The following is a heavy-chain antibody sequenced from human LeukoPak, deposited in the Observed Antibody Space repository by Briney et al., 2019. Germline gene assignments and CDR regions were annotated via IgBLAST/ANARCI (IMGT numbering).Heavy chain of an antibody. CDR1: VYTFARYG. D-gene: IGHD4-17*01. Sequence: AVNVSCKASVYTFARYGILGVRQAPGQGREGMGWISAFNGNTNYAQKVQGRVSMPTDTSTNTAYMELTSLRSDDTAVYYCARDCRTVTLKKGDAFDIWGQGTMVTVSS. V-gene: IGHV1-18*01. CDR2: ISAFNGNT. J-gene: IGHJ3*02. CDR3: ARDCRTVTLKKGDAFDI.